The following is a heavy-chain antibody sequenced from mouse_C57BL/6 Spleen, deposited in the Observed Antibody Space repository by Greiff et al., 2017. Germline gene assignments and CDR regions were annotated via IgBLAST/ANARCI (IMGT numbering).Heavy chain of an antibody. CDR2: INYDGSST. Sequence: EVQRVESEGGLVQPGSSMKLSCTASGFTFSDYYMAWVRQVPEKGLEWVANINYDGSSTYYLDSLKSRFIISRDNAKNILYLQMSSLKSEDTATYYCARAYDYDGEAFDYWGQGTTLTVSS. CDR3: ARAYDYDGEAFDY. J-gene: IGHJ2*01. CDR1: GFTFSDYY. V-gene: IGHV5-16*01. D-gene: IGHD2-4*01.